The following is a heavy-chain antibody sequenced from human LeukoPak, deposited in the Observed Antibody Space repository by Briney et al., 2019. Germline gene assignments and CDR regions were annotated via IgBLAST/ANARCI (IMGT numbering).Heavy chain of an antibody. CDR2: TYFKCKWYN. CDR3: ARDRRAAVAAIAHHYGLDV. CDR1: GDSVSSNSAA. J-gene: IGHJ6*02. Sequence: SQTLSLTCAISGDSVSSNSAAWSWIRQSPSRGLEWLGRTYFKCKWYNDYAVSVKSLITIYTDTSKNQVSLQLTSVTPEDTAVYYCARDRRAAVAAIAHHYGLDVWGHGTTVTVSS. V-gene: IGHV6-1*01. D-gene: IGHD6-19*01.